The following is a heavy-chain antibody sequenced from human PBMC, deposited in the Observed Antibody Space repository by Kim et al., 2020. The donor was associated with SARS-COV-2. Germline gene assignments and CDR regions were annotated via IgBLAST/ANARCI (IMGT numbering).Heavy chain of an antibody. V-gene: IGHV4-34*01. J-gene: IGHJ4*02. Sequence: SETLSLTCAVYGGSFSGYYWSWIRQPPGKGLEWIGEINHSGSTNYNPSLKSRVTISVDTSKNQFSLKLSSVTAADTAVYYCASDLTKTDPQGSSGRWGQGTLVTVSS. CDR2: INHSGST. D-gene: IGHD6-13*01. CDR1: GGSFSGYY. CDR3: ASDLTKTDPQGSSGR.